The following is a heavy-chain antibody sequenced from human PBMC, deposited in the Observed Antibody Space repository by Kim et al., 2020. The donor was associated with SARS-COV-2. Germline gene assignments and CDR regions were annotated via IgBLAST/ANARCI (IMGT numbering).Heavy chain of an antibody. D-gene: IGHD6-19*01. Sequence: SYAQKCQGRVTMTRDTATSTVYRELSSLRSEDTAVYYCAREFIAVAGIDYWGQGTLVTVSS. J-gene: IGHJ4*02. CDR3: AREFIAVAGIDY. V-gene: IGHV1-46*01.